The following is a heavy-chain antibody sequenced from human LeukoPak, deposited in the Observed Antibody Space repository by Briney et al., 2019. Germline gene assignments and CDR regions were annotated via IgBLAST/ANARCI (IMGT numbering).Heavy chain of an antibody. CDR2: INTNSGNP. CDR3: AREGISWYNH. J-gene: IGHJ5*02. CDR1: GYTFTSYA. D-gene: IGHD2-2*01. Sequence: ASVKVSCKASGYTFTSYALQWVRQAPGQGLEWMGWINTNSGNPTYAQAFTGRFVFSLDTSVSTAYLQISSLKAEDSAVYYCAREGISWYNHWGRGTLVTVSS. V-gene: IGHV7-4-1*02.